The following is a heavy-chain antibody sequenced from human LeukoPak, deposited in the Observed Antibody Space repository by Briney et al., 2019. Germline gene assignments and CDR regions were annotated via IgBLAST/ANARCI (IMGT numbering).Heavy chain of an antibody. CDR3: ARGPKVGLRYFDWLTWGY. CDR2: VFYSGST. CDR1: GGSISSSSYY. Sequence: SETLSLTCTVSGGSISSSSYYWGWIRQPPGKGLEWIGSVFYSGSTYHNPSLKSRVTISVDTSKNQFSLKLSSVTAADTAVDYCARGPKVGLRYFDWLTWGYWGQGTLVTVSS. D-gene: IGHD3-9*01. J-gene: IGHJ4*02. V-gene: IGHV4-39*07.